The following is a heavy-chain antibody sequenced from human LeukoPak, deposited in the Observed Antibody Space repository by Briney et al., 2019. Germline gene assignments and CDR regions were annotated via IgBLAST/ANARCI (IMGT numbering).Heavy chain of an antibody. CDR3: WHSGYESGLDY. Sequence: SETLSLTCGVSGVSITSGNWWSWVRQPPGKGLEWIGEIYHSGSINYNPSLKSRVTISVDKSTNQFSLKLNSVTAADTAVYYCWHSGYESGLDYWGQGTLVTVSS. CDR2: IYHSGSI. V-gene: IGHV4-4*02. J-gene: IGHJ4*02. CDR1: GVSITSGNW. D-gene: IGHD5-12*01.